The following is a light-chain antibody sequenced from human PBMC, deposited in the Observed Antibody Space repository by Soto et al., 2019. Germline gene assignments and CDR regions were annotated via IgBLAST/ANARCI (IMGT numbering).Light chain of an antibody. V-gene: IGLV3-1*01. CDR2: QDS. J-gene: IGLJ2*01. CDR1: KLGDKY. CDR3: QAWDSSTWV. Sequence: YELTQPPSVSVSPGQTASITCSGDKLGDKYACWYQQKPGQSPVLVIYQDSKRPSGIPERFSGSNSGNTATLTISGTQAMDEADYYCQAWDSSTWVFGGGTKLTVL.